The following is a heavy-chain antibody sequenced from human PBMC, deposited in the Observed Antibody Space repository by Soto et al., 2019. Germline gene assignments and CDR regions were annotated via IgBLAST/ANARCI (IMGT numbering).Heavy chain of an antibody. Sequence: SVKVSCKASGGTFSSYSISWVLQAPGQGLEWMGGIIPIFGTANYAQKFQGRVTITADESTSTAYMELSSLRSEDTAVYYCARQPHRITISGVALDYWGQGTLVTVSS. CDR3: ARQPHRITISGVALDY. CDR2: IIPIFGTA. CDR1: GGTFSSYS. J-gene: IGHJ4*02. D-gene: IGHD3-3*01. V-gene: IGHV1-69*13.